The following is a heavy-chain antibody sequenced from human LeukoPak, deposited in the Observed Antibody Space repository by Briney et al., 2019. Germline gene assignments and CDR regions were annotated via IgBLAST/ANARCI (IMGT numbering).Heavy chain of an antibody. CDR3: ARTSTDCLDC. D-gene: IGHD2-21*02. J-gene: IGHJ4*02. Sequence: GGSLRLSCAASGFTFSDYYMSWIRQAPGKGLEWVSYISSSGSTIYYADSVKGRFTISRDSAKNSLYLQMNNVRAEDTAVYYCARTSTDCLDCWGQGTLVTVSS. CDR2: ISSSGSTI. CDR1: GFTFSDYY. V-gene: IGHV3-11*04.